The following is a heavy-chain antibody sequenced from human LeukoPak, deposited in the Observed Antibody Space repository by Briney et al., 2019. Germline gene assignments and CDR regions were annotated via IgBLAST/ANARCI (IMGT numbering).Heavy chain of an antibody. CDR2: ILRDGTTS. D-gene: IGHD4-11*01. V-gene: IGHV3-30-3*01. J-gene: IGHJ4*02. Sequence: GRSLRLSCAASGFTFMNYAMHWVRQAPGKGLEWVGIILRDGTTSLYADAVRGRFTISRDNSRNTIYLQMNSLTTDDTAVYYCAKDAGEGTTPVSWGQGTQATVSS. CDR1: GFTFMNYA. CDR3: AKDAGEGTTPVS.